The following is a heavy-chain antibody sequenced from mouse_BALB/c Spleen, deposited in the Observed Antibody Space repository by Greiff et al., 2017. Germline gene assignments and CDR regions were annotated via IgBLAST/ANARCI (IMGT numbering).Heavy chain of an antibody. Sequence: QVQLQQSGAELVRPGASVTMSCKASGYTFTDYEMHWVKQTPVHGLVWIGAIDPETGGTAYNQKFKGKATLTADKSSSTAYMELRSLTSEDSAVYDCTTFFAYWGQGTLVTVSA. CDR2: IDPETGGT. CDR3: TTFFAY. CDR1: GYTFTDYE. J-gene: IGHJ3*01. V-gene: IGHV1-15*01.